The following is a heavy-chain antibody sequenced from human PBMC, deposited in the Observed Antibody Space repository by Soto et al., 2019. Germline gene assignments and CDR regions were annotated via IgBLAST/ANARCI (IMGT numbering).Heavy chain of an antibody. CDR2: IIPILGIA. CDR3: AGLAAATHYYYYYYMDV. V-gene: IGHV1-69*02. Sequence: GASVKVSCKASGGTFSSYTISWVRQAPGQGLEWMGRIIPILGIANYAQKFQGRVTITADKSTSTAYMELSSLRSEDTAVYYCAGLAAATHYYYYYYMDVSGKGTTVTVSS. CDR1: GGTFSSYT. J-gene: IGHJ6*03. D-gene: IGHD6-13*01.